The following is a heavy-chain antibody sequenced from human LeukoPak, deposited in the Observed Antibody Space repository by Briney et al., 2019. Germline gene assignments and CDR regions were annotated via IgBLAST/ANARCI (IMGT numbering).Heavy chain of an antibody. CDR3: AKDLLWFGESPGGYYYYGMDV. Sequence: GGSLRLSCAASGFTFSRYGMHWVRQAPGKGLEWVAFIRYDGSNKYYADSVKGRFTISRDNSKKTLYLQMNSLRAEDTAVYYCAKDLLWFGESPGGYYYYGMDVWGQGTTVTVSS. J-gene: IGHJ6*02. CDR1: GFTFSRYG. D-gene: IGHD3-10*01. V-gene: IGHV3-30*02. CDR2: IRYDGSNK.